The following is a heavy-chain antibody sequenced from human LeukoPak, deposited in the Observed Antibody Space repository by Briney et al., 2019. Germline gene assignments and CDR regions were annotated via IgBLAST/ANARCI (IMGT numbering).Heavy chain of an antibody. Sequence: SVKVSCKASGGTFSSYAISWVRQAPGQGLEWMGGIIPIFGTANYAQKFQGRVTITADESTSTAYMELSSLRPEDTAVYYCARDSSSRSSSFDYWGQGTLVTVSS. D-gene: IGHD6-6*01. J-gene: IGHJ4*02. CDR1: GGTFSSYA. CDR3: ARDSSSRSSSFDY. V-gene: IGHV1-69*01. CDR2: IIPIFGTA.